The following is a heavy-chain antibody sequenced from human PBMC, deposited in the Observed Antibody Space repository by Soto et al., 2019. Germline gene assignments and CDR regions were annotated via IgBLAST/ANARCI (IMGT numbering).Heavy chain of an antibody. CDR1: GDTFSSNS. J-gene: IGHJ4*02. CDR2: IIPMLGII. Sequence: QGHLVQSGTEVKKPGSSVKVSCKASGDTFSSNSINWVRQAPGQGLEWMGRIIPMLGIINYAQKFQGRVTISADKSTTTVYMELSSLTSEDTAVYCCARGISEYCSGSTCYSYYFDHWGPGTLVTVSS. D-gene: IGHD2-15*01. CDR3: ARGISEYCSGSTCYSYYFDH. V-gene: IGHV1-69*02.